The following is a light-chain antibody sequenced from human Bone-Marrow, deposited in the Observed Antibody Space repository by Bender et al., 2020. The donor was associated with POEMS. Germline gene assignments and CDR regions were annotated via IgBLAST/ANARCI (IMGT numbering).Light chain of an antibody. J-gene: IGLJ1*01. CDR2: EVT. V-gene: IGLV2-8*01. CDR3: ISYAGSNNYV. CDR1: SSDVGGHNY. Sequence: QSALTQPPSASGSPGQSVTISCTGTSSDVGGHNYVSWYQQHPGKAPKVMIYEVTKRPSGVPDRFSGSKSGNTASLTVSGLQAEDEADYYCISYAGSNNYVFGTGTKVTVL.